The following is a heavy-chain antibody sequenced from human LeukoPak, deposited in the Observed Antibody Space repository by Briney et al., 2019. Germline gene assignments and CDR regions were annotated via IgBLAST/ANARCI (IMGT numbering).Heavy chain of an antibody. J-gene: IGHJ4*02. Sequence: QPGGSLRLSCAVSGFTFNNYVMSWVRQAPGKGLEWVSIISGSGGSTYYADCVKGRLTISRDNSKSTLYLQLSGLRAEDTAVYYCAKPATGTNSFDYWGQGTLVTVSS. CDR2: ISGSGGST. D-gene: IGHD6-13*01. CDR3: AKPATGTNSFDY. V-gene: IGHV3-23*01. CDR1: GFTFNNYV.